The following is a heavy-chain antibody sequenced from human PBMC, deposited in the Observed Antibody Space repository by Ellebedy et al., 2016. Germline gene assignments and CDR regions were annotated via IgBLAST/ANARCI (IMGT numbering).Heavy chain of an antibody. J-gene: IGHJ3*02. CDR3: AKGGVIITFGADDAFDI. V-gene: IGHV1-8*01. CDR2: MNPNSGNT. CDR1: GYTFTSYD. D-gene: IGHD3-16*01. Sequence: ASVKVSCXASGYTFTSYDINWVRQATGQGLEWMGWMNPNSGNTGYAQKFQGRVTMTRNTSISTAYMELSSLRSEDTAVYYCAKGGVIITFGADDAFDIWGQGTMVTVSS.